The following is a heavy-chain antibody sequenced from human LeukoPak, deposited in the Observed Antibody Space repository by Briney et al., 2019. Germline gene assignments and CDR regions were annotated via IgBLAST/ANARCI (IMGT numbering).Heavy chain of an antibody. J-gene: IGHJ4*02. CDR2: IYSGGNT. D-gene: IGHD3-10*01. CDR3: ARTVPYGSGRQHPGKYYFDY. Sequence: GGSLRLSCAASGVTVSSSYMSWVRQAPGKGLEWVSVIYSGGNTYYADSVKGRFTISRDNSKNTVYFQLDSLRAKDTAVYYCARTVPYGSGRQHPGKYYFDYWGQGTLVTVSS. CDR1: GVTVSSSY. V-gene: IGHV3-53*01.